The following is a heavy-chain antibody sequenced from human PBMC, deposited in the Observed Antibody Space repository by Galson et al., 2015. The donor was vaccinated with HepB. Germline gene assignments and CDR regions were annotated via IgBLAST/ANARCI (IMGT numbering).Heavy chain of an antibody. J-gene: IGHJ6*03. V-gene: IGHV1-18*04. CDR1: GYDFSSYG. D-gene: IGHD2/OR15-2a*01. CDR2: ITIYSDKT. CDR3: ARDRIMDV. Sequence: SVKVSCKASGYDFSSYGISWVRQAPGQGLEWMGWITIYSDKTDYAQKLQGRVTLTTDTSTSTAYMEVRSLRSDDTAVYYCARDRIMDVWGKGTTVTVSS.